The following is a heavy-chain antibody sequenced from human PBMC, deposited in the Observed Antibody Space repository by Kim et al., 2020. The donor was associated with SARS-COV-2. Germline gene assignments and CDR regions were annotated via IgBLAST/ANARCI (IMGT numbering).Heavy chain of an antibody. CDR3: ARVARITIFGVVDSAFDI. D-gene: IGHD3-3*01. J-gene: IGHJ3*02. Sequence: SETLSLTCTVSGGSISSGGYYWSWIRQHPGKGLEWIGYIYYSGSTYYNPSLKSRVTISVDTSKNQFSLKLSSVTAADTAVYYCARVARITIFGVVDSAFDIWGRGTMDTVPS. CDR1: GGSISSGGYY. CDR2: IYYSGST. V-gene: IGHV4-31*03.